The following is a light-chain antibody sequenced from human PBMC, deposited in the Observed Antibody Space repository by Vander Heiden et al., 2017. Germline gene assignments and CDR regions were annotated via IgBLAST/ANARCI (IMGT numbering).Light chain of an antibody. CDR2: RNN. V-gene: IGLV1-47*01. Sequence: QSVLTQPPSASGTPGQRVTSSCTGGRSSIGSNDVYCDQQHPVTAPKLLIYRNNQRPAGVPDQFSGSKSGTAASLAISGLRSVDEADYYCAAWDDILSGVVFGGGTKLTVL. J-gene: IGLJ2*01. CDR3: AAWDDILSGVV. CDR1: RSSIGSND.